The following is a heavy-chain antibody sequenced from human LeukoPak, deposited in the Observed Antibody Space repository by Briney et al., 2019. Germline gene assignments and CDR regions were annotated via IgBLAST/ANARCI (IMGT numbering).Heavy chain of an antibody. CDR1: GFTFSSYS. CDR2: ISSSSSYV. V-gene: IGHV3-21*01. Sequence: GGSLRLSCAASGFTFSSYSMNWVRQAPGKGLEWVSSISSSSSYVYYADSVKGRFAISRDNAKNSLYLQMNSLRAEDTAVYYCARIAPTAMVFWGQGTLVTVSS. CDR3: ARIAPTAMVF. D-gene: IGHD5-18*01. J-gene: IGHJ4*02.